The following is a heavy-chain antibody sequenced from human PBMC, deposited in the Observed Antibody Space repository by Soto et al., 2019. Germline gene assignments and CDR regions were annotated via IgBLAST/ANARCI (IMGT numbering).Heavy chain of an antibody. CDR3: AKDRRPHEYCSGGSCYNGFAY. CDR1: GFTFSYYG. V-gene: IGHV3-30*18. J-gene: IGHJ4*02. Sequence: GGSLRLSCAASGFTFSYYGMHWVRQAPGKGLEWVAVISYDGSNKYYADSVKGRFTISRDKSKNRLYLQMNSLRAEDTAVFYCAKDRRPHEYCSGGSCYNGFAYWGQGTLVTVSS. CDR2: ISYDGSNK. D-gene: IGHD2-15*01.